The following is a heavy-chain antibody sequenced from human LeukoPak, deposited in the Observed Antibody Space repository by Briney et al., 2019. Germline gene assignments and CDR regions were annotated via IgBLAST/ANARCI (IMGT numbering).Heavy chain of an antibody. Sequence: GGSLRLSCAASGFTFSSCSMNWVRQAPGKGLEWVSSISSSSSYIYYADSVKGRFTISRDNAENSLYLQMNSLRAEDTAVYYCARGEKATPNWFDPWGQGTLVTVSS. CDR1: GFTFSSCS. CDR2: ISSSSSYI. CDR3: ARGEKATPNWFDP. J-gene: IGHJ5*02. V-gene: IGHV3-21*01. D-gene: IGHD5-24*01.